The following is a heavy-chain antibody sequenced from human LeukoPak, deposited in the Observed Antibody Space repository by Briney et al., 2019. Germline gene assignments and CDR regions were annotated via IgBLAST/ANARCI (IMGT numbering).Heavy chain of an antibody. CDR2: ISAYNGNT. Sequence: ASLKVSCKTSGYTFIRYSIGWVRQAPGQGLEWMGWISAYNGNTNYAQKLQGRVTMTTDTSTSTAYMELRSLRSDDTAVYYCARDPKIAAAGPGGNWFDPWGQGTLVTVSS. CDR1: GYTFIRYS. CDR3: ARDPKIAAAGPGGNWFDP. D-gene: IGHD6-13*01. V-gene: IGHV1-18*01. J-gene: IGHJ5*02.